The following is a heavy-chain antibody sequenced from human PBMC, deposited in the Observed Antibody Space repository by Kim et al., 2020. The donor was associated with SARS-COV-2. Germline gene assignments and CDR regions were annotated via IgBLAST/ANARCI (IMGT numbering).Heavy chain of an antibody. J-gene: IGHJ6*02. D-gene: IGHD3-22*01. V-gene: IGHV3-11*05. CDR3: ARDGYDSSGYYYYYGMDV. Sequence: MGRFTIPRDNAKNSLYLQMNSLRAEDTAVYYCARDGYDSSGYYYYYGMDVWGQGTTVTVSS.